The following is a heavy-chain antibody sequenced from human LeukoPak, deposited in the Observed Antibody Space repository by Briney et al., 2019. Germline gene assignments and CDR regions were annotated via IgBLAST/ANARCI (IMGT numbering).Heavy chain of an antibody. V-gene: IGHV1-2*02. CDR3: ARVPDFWSGYYFDY. Sequence: ASVKVSCKASGYTFTGYYMHWVRQAPGQGLEWMGWINPNSGGTNYVQKFQGRVTMTRDTSISTAYMELSRLRSDDTAMYYCARVPDFWSGYYFDYWGQGTLVTVSS. D-gene: IGHD3-3*01. CDR2: INPNSGGT. J-gene: IGHJ4*02. CDR1: GYTFTGYY.